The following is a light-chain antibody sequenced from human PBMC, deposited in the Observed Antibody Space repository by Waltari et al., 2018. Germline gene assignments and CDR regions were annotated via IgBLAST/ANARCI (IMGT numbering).Light chain of an antibody. Sequence: VLLTQSPASLSVSPGDTVILSCRASQSVRTNLVWYQQKAGQVPRTLIYGSSTRASGVPSRFRGSGSETDFTRIISSLQSEDAAVYCCQQYYVWPPITFGGGTKLEI. V-gene: IGKV3-15*01. CDR1: QSVRTN. CDR2: GSS. CDR3: QQYYVWPPIT. J-gene: IGKJ4*01.